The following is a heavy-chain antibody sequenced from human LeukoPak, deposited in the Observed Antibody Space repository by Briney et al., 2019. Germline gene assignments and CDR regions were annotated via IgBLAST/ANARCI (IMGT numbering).Heavy chain of an antibody. D-gene: IGHD5-18*01. V-gene: IGHV3-48*03. CDR1: GFTFNTYG. J-gene: IGHJ3*01. CDR2: MSSSGTSI. Sequence: GGSLRLSCAASGFTFNTYGMIWVRQAPGKGLEWVAYMSSSGTSIHYADSVEGRFTVSRDNAKNSVYLQMNSLRAEDTTVYYCARGGNYGYLWNAFDLWGQGTMVTVSS. CDR3: ARGGNYGYLWNAFDL.